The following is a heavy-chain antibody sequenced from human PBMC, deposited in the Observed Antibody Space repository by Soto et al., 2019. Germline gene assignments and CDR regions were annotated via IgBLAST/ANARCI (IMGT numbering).Heavy chain of an antibody. V-gene: IGHV4-59*01. Sequence: PSETLSLTCTVSGGSISSYYWSWIRQPPGKGLEWIGYIYYSGSTNYNPSLKSRVTISVDTSKNQFSLKLSSVTAADTAVYYCARDSANDYGDFTHDYWGQGTLVTVS. CDR2: IYYSGST. CDR3: ARDSANDYGDFTHDY. J-gene: IGHJ4*02. D-gene: IGHD4-17*01. CDR1: GGSISSYY.